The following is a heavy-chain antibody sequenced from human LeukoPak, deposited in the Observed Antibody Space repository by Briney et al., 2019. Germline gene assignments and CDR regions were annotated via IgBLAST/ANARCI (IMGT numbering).Heavy chain of an antibody. CDR1: GGSFSAYS. V-gene: IGHV4-34*01. D-gene: IGHD3-10*01. Sequence: SETLSLTCAVYGGSFSAYSWSWIRQPPGKGLEWIGEINHSGSTNYNASLKSRLTISVDTSKNQFSLKLSSVTAADTAVYYCARVGPYKITMVRGIMGYFDSWGQGNLVTVSS. CDR3: ARVGPYKITMVRGIMGYFDS. J-gene: IGHJ4*02. CDR2: INHSGST.